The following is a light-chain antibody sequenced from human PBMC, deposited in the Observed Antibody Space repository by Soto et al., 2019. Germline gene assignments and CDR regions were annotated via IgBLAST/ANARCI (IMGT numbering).Light chain of an antibody. J-gene: IGKJ2*01. Sequence: DIVVTQSPGTLSLSPGEGATLSCRASQSVSSSYLAWYEQKPGQAPRLLMFAASSRATGIPDRFSGSGSGTDFTLTISRLEPEDFAVYYCQQYGSSPYTFGQGTKLEI. CDR3: QQYGSSPYT. CDR2: AAS. CDR1: QSVSSSY. V-gene: IGKV3-20*01.